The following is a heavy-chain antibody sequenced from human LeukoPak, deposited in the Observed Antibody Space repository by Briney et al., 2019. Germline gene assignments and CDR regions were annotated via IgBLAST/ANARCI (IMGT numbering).Heavy chain of an antibody. D-gene: IGHD1-26*01. J-gene: IGHJ4*02. Sequence: PSETLSLTCAVYGGSFSGYYWSWIRQPPGKGLEWIGEINHSGSTNYNPSLKSRVTISVDTSKNQFSLKLSSVTAADTAVYYCARDWGVGATLYYFDYWGQGTLVTVSS. CDR2: INHSGST. CDR1: GGSFSGYY. CDR3: ARDWGVGATLYYFDY. V-gene: IGHV4-34*01.